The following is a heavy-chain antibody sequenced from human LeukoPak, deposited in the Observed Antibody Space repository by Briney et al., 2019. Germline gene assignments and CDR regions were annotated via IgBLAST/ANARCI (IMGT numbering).Heavy chain of an antibody. J-gene: IGHJ6*03. CDR2: IYPGDSDT. CDR1: GYIFTSYW. Sequence: GESLKISCKGSGYIFTSYWIGWVRQMPGKGREWMGIIYPGDSDTRYSPSFQGQVTISADKSISTAYLQWSSLKASDTAIYYCARTTHYYGSGSYVYYYMDVWGKGTTVTVSS. D-gene: IGHD3-10*01. CDR3: ARTTHYYGSGSYVYYYMDV. V-gene: IGHV5-51*01.